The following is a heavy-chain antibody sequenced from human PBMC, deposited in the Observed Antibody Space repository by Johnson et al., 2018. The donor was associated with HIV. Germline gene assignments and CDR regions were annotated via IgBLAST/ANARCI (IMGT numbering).Heavy chain of an antibody. CDR1: GFIFSDSY. CDR3: ARALGATGEAFDI. V-gene: IGHV3-11*04. D-gene: IGHD1-26*01. CDR2: ISGSGLTM. Sequence: QVQLVESGGGLVKPGGSLRLSCEASGFIFSDSYMSWIRQAPGKGLEWVSYISGSGLTMYYVDSVKGRFTISRDNAKNSLYLQMNSLRAEDTAVYYCARALGATGEAFDIWGQGTMVTVSS. J-gene: IGHJ3*02.